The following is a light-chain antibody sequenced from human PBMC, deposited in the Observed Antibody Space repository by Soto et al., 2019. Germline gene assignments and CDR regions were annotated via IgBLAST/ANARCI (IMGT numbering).Light chain of an antibody. Sequence: QSVLTQPPSASASLGASVTLTCTLSSGYSNYKVDWYQQRPGKGPRFVMRVGTGGIVGSKGDGIPDRFSVLGSGLNRYLTIKNIQEEDESDYHCGADHGSGSTSGMVFGGGTQLTVL. V-gene: IGLV9-49*01. CDR1: SGYSNYK. J-gene: IGLJ2*01. CDR3: GADHGSGSTSGMV. CDR2: VGTGGIVG.